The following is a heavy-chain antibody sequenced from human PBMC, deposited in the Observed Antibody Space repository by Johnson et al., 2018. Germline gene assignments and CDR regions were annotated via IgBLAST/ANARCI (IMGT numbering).Heavy chain of an antibody. CDR1: GGSLSRYY. CDR2: IYYSGST. Sequence: QVQLQESGPGLVKPSETLSLTCTVSGGSLSRYYWSWIRQPPGKGLEWTGYIYYSGSTNYNPSIKSRVTISVYTSKNQFSLKLCSVTAAGTAVYYCARGYSGSWYGGAYYYNGWDVWGQGPTVNVSS. D-gene: IGHD6-13*01. CDR3: ARGYSGSWYGGAYYYNGWDV. J-gene: IGHJ6*02. V-gene: IGHV4-59*01.